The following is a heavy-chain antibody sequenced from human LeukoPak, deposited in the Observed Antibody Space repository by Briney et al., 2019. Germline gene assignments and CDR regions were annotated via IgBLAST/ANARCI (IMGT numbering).Heavy chain of an antibody. J-gene: IGHJ4*02. CDR3: ARGGVGHSSGWYVY. CDR1: GGTFSSYA. CDR2: IIPIFGTA. Sequence: PGSSVKVSCKASGGTFSSYAISWVRQAPGQGLEWMGGIIPIFGTANYAQKFQGRVTITADESTSTAYMELSSLRSEDTAVYYCARGGVGHSSGWYVYWGQGTLVTVSS. D-gene: IGHD6-19*01. V-gene: IGHV1-69*01.